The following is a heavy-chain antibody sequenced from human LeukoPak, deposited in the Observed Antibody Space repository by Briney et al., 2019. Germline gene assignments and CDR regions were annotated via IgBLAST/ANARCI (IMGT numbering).Heavy chain of an antibody. J-gene: IGHJ4*02. CDR1: GGTFINYA. Sequence: SVNVSCKASGGTFINYAISWVRQAPGQGREWMGGIIPIFGTANYAQKFQGRVTITADESTSTAYMELSSLRSEDTAVYYCASSTSGYSPPRYYWGQGTLVTVSS. D-gene: IGHD5-18*01. CDR3: ASSTSGYSPPRYY. V-gene: IGHV1-69*13. CDR2: IIPIFGTA.